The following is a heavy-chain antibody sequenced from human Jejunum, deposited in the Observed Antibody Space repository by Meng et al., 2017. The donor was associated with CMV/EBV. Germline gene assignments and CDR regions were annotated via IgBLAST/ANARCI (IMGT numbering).Heavy chain of an antibody. CDR1: FPFSGYG. CDR2: ISGNGGST. J-gene: IGHJ4*01. CDR3: TKHETKYGYGRGFFEY. V-gene: IGHV3-23*01. Sequence: FPFSGYGMSWVRQAPGKGLEWVSVISGNGGSTYYADSVKGRFTISRDNSKNTLWLQMRSLRAEDTAVYYCTKHETKYGYGRGFFEYWGRGTLVTVSS. D-gene: IGHD5-18*01.